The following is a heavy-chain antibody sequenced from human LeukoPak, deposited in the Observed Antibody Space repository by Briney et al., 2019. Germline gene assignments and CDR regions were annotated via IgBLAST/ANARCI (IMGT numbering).Heavy chain of an antibody. D-gene: IGHD3-22*01. CDR1: GFTFSSYA. Sequence: TGGSLRLSCAASGFTFSSYAMSWVCQAPGKGLEWVSAISGSGGSTYYADSVKGRFTISRDNSKNSLYLQMNSLRAEDTAVYYCAKDLMIVVVITYFDYWGQGTLVTVSS. V-gene: IGHV3-23*01. J-gene: IGHJ4*02. CDR3: AKDLMIVVVITYFDY. CDR2: ISGSGGST.